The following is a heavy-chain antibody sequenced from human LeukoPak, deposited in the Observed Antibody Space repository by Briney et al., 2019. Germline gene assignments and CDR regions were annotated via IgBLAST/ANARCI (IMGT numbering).Heavy chain of an antibody. D-gene: IGHD2-2*01. V-gene: IGHV1-46*01. CDR1: RYTFTSYY. Sequence: GALVKVSRKASRYTFTSYYMHWVRQAPGPGLEWMGIINPSGGSTSYAQKFQGRVTMTRDTSTSTAYRELSSLRSEDTAVYYCARRCYAYLPLDYWGQGSLVTVSS. CDR3: ARRCYAYLPLDY. CDR2: INPSGGST. J-gene: IGHJ4*02.